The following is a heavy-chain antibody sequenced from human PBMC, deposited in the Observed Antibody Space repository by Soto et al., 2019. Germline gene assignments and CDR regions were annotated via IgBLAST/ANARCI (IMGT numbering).Heavy chain of an antibody. D-gene: IGHD2-8*01. J-gene: IGHJ3*02. CDR1: GFTFSSYG. Sequence: PGGSLRLSCAASGFTFSSYGMHWVRQAPGKGLEWVAVIWYDGSNKYYGDSVKGRFTISRDNSKNTLYLQMNSLRAEDTAVYYCARGMGPRAFDIWGQGTMVTVSS. V-gene: IGHV3-33*01. CDR2: IWYDGSNK. CDR3: ARGMGPRAFDI.